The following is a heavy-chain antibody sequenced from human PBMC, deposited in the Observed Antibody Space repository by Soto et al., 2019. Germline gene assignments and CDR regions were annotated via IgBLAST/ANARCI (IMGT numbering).Heavy chain of an antibody. CDR2: INHSGST. J-gene: IGHJ5*02. D-gene: IGHD3-10*01. V-gene: IGHV4-34*01. CDR3: ARDYGSGSYSWFDP. Sequence: SETLSLTCAVYGGSFSGYYWSWIRQPPGKGLEWIGEINHSGSTNYNPSLKSRVTISVDTSKNQFSLKLSSVTAADTAVYYCARDYGSGSYSWFDPWGQGTLVT. CDR1: GGSFSGYY.